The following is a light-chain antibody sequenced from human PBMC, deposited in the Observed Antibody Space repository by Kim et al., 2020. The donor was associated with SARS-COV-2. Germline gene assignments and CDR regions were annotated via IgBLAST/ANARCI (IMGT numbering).Light chain of an antibody. J-gene: IGKJ4*01. CDR3: QQRSIWPLT. Sequence: WSQGERATPSCRAGQRVSSYLAWYQQKPGQAPRLLIYAASARATGIPARFSGSGSGTDFTLTISSLEPEDFAVYYCQQRSIWPLTFGGGTKVDIK. CDR2: AAS. CDR1: QRVSSY. V-gene: IGKV3-11*01.